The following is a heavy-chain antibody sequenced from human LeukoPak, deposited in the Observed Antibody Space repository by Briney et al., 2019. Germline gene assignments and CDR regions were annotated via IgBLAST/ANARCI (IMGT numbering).Heavy chain of an antibody. V-gene: IGHV1-69*04. Sequence: GASVKVSCKASGGTFSSYAISWVRQAPGQGLEWMGRIIPILGIANYAQKFQGRVTITADKSTSTAYMELSSLSSEDTAVYYCASTIPHCSSTSCYRRAANWFDPWGQGTLVTVSS. CDR3: ASTIPHCSSTSCYRRAANWFDP. J-gene: IGHJ5*02. D-gene: IGHD2-2*01. CDR1: GGTFSSYA. CDR2: IIPILGIA.